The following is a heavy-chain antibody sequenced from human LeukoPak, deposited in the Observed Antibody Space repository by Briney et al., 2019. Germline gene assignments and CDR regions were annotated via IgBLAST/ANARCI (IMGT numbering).Heavy chain of an antibody. J-gene: IGHJ4*02. Sequence: GASVTVSCTASGYTFIMYYMHWVRQAPGQGLEWTGIINPSGGSTSYAQKFQGRVTMTRDTSTSTVYMELSRLRSEDTAVYYCARGGYGDRIDYWGQGTLVSVSS. CDR2: INPSGGST. CDR3: ARGGYGDRIDY. V-gene: IGHV1-46*01. D-gene: IGHD4-17*01. CDR1: GYTFIMYY.